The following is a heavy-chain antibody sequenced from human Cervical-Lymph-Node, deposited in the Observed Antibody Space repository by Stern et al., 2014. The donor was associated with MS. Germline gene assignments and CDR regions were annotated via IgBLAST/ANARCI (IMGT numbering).Heavy chain of an antibody. Sequence: QLQLQESGPGLVKPSETLSLTCTVSGGSIRTFSWSWIRQPPGRGLEWIGCVYYNGSTTHNPSLKSRVTMSVDTSKSQLSLRLHSVTAADTAVYYCARHSVGVKDFDSWGQGPLVTVSS. J-gene: IGHJ4*02. D-gene: IGHD4-23*01. CDR1: GGSIRTFS. CDR3: ARHSVGVKDFDS. V-gene: IGHV4-59*01. CDR2: VYYNGST.